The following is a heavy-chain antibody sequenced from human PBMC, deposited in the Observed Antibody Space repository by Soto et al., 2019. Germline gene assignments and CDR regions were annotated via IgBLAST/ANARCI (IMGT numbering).Heavy chain of an antibody. J-gene: IGHJ4*02. Sequence: PSETLSLTCTVSGGAISSGGYYWSWIRQHPGKGLEWIGYIYYSGISGSSPALKGRVNLSVDASKNQVSLRLTSVTAADTAVYYCARVGGVAARTFDYWGQGTVVTVSS. CDR3: ARVGGVAARTFDY. CDR1: GGAISSGGYY. D-gene: IGHD2-15*01. CDR2: IYYSGIS. V-gene: IGHV4-61*08.